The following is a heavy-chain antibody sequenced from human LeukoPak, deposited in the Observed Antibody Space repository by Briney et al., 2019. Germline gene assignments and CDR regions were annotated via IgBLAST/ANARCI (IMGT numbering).Heavy chain of an antibody. CDR1: GFTFSSYW. V-gene: IGHV3-7*05. CDR2: IKQDGSEK. CDR3: SLEGSSWYRYFQH. D-gene: IGHD6-13*01. Sequence: PGGSLRLSCAASGFTFSSYWMSWVRQAPGKGLEWVANIKQDGSEKYYVDSVKGRFTISRDNAKNSLYLQTNSLRAEDTAVYYSSLEGSSWYRYFQHWGQGTLVTVSS. J-gene: IGHJ1*01.